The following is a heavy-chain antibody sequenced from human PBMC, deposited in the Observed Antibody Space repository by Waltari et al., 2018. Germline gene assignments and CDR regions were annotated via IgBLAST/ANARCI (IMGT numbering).Heavy chain of an antibody. CDR1: GFTFNNYA. V-gene: IGHV3-23*01. Sequence: EVQLLESGGGLVQPGGSLRLSCAASGFTFNNYAMIWVRQAPGRGLEWVSGIRGSGGSTYYTDSVRGRFTICRDNSKNTLALQMNSLRAEDSAVYYCAKGGYYDFWSGYCNFDYWGQGTLVTVSS. J-gene: IGHJ4*02. CDR2: IRGSGGST. D-gene: IGHD3-3*01. CDR3: AKGGYYDFWSGYCNFDY.